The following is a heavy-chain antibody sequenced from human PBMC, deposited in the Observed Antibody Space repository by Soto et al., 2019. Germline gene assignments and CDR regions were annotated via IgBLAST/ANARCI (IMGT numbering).Heavy chain of an antibody. CDR2: INAGNGNT. D-gene: IGHD6-19*01. V-gene: IGHV1-3*01. CDR3: ARDHMTSGGWYGHYFDY. CDR1: GYTFTIYS. Sequence: ASVKVSCKASGYTFTIYSMHWVRQAPGQRLEWMGWINAGNGNTKYSQKFQGRVTITRDTSASTAYMELSSLRSEDTAVYYCARDHMTSGGWYGHYFDYWGQGTLITVSS. J-gene: IGHJ4*02.